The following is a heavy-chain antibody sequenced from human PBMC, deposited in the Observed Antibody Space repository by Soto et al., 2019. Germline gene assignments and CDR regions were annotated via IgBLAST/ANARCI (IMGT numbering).Heavy chain of an antibody. CDR2: ISGSGGST. CDR3: AKDLYGSGSESTFNYYYMDV. V-gene: IGHV3-23*01. CDR1: GFTFTSFA. D-gene: IGHD3-10*01. J-gene: IGHJ6*03. Sequence: GGSLRLSCAASGFTFTSFAMNWVRQAPGKGLEWVSAISGSGGSTFYADSVKGRFTISRDNSENTLYLQMNSLRAEDTAFYYCAKDLYGSGSESTFNYYYMDVWGKGTTVTVSS.